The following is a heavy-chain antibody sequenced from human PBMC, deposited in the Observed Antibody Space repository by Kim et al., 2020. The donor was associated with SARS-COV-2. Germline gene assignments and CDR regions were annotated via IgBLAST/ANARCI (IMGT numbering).Heavy chain of an antibody. Sequence: SVKVSCKASGGTFSSYAISWVRQAPGQGLEWMGGIIPIFGTANYAQKFQGRVTITADESTSTAYMELSSLRSEDTAVYYCARVRLKAAAAEDWGQGTMVTVSS. CDR2: IIPIFGTA. CDR1: GGTFSSYA. J-gene: IGHJ3*01. CDR3: ARVRLKAAAAED. D-gene: IGHD6-13*01. V-gene: IGHV1-69*13.